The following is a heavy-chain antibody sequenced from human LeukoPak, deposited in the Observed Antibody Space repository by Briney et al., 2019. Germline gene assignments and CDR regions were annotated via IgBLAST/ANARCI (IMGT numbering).Heavy chain of an antibody. Sequence: GGSLRLSCTTSGFIFSNYGMHWVRQAPGKGLEWVAFIRYDGRNKYYADSAKGRFTISRDNSKHTLYLQMNSLRTEDTAVYYCAKLDCSGGSCYSEVDYWGQGTVVTVSS. CDR1: GFIFSNYG. CDR2: IRYDGRNK. D-gene: IGHD2-15*01. J-gene: IGHJ4*02. V-gene: IGHV3-30*02. CDR3: AKLDCSGGSCYSEVDY.